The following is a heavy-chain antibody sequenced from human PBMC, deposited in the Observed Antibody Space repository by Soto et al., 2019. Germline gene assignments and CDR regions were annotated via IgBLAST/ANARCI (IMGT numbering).Heavy chain of an antibody. CDR2: VFPGGSP. CDR1: GYSISSGHY. V-gene: IGHV4-38-2*02. CDR3: ARDLLAQGYFDY. Sequence: SETLSLTCAVSGYSISSGHYWGWIRQPPGKGLEWIGGVFPGGSPYYNPSLKSRVTISVDTSKNQFSLKLSSVTAADTAVYYCARDLLAQGYFDYWGQGTLVTVSS. D-gene: IGHD3-3*02. J-gene: IGHJ4*02.